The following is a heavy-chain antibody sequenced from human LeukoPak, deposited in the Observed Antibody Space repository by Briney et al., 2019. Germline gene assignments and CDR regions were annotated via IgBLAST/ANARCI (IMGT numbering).Heavy chain of an antibody. V-gene: IGHV3-74*01. CDR1: GFTFSDYW. Sequence: GRSLRLSCAASGFTFSDYWMYWVRQVPGKGLVCVSRINSDGSTTTYADSVKSRFTISRDNAENTLYLHMTSLRVEDTAVYYCAKAYYDFWSGYLHYYYYGMDVWGQGTTVTVPS. CDR3: AKAYYDFWSGYLHYYYYGMDV. D-gene: IGHD3-3*01. J-gene: IGHJ6*02. CDR2: INSDGSTT.